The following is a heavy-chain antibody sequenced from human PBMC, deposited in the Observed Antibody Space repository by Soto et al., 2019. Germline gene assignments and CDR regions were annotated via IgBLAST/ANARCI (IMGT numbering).Heavy chain of an antibody. J-gene: IGHJ3*01. V-gene: IGHV3-23*01. CDR2: ISSTGASA. Sequence: EVQMLQSGGGLIQPGGSLRHSCAASGFTFSNFAMSWVRKAPGKGLEWVASISSTGASAFYADSVRGRCTISRDYSKNTLLLLRHTLRGDDTAMYYCAKDVKAADTTMYEAHGFDVWGQGTVVTVS. CDR3: AKDVKAADTTMYEAHGFDV. D-gene: IGHD5-18*01. CDR1: GFTFSNFA.